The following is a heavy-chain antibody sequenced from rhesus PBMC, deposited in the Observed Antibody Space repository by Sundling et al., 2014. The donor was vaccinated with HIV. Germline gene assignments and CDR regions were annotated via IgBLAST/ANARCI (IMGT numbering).Heavy chain of an antibody. D-gene: IGHD6-31*01. CDR3: ARDLDGSAWYA. CDR1: GGSISSGYYF. V-gene: IGHV4-122*02. CDR2: ITYSGSI. J-gene: IGHJ4*01. Sequence: QVQLQESGPGLVKPSETLSLTCTVSGGSISSGYYFWSWIRQPPGKGLQWIGYITYSGSIGYNPSLRSRVAISRDTSKNQFSLKVNSVTSGDTAMYYCARDLDGSAWYAWGQGVLVTVSS.